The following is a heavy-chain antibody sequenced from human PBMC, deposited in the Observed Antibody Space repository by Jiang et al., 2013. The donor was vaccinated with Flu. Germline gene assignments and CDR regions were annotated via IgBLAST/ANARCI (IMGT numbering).Heavy chain of an antibody. Sequence: QLVESGGGVVQPGGSLRLSCAASGFTFSNYGMHWVRQAPGKGLEWVAFTRFDGGNEYYADSVKGRFTISRDNSRNTLFLQMNSLRTEDTAVFYCAKAHVEKWFAPAYGMDVWGQGTTVTVSS. CDR3: AKAHVEKWFAPAYGMDV. D-gene: IGHD5-24*01. J-gene: IGHJ6*02. CDR1: GFTFSNYG. V-gene: IGHV3-30*02. CDR2: TRFDGGNE.